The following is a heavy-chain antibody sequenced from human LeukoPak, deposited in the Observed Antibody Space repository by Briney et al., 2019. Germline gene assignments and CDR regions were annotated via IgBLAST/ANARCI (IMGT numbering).Heavy chain of an antibody. Sequence: GGSLRLSCAASGFTFSSYAMSWVRQAPGKGLEWVSAISGSGGSTYYADSVKGRFTISRDNSKNTLYLQMNSLRAEDTAVYYCAKDIKVSLWFGGFDYWGQGTLVTVSS. CDR2: ISGSGGST. J-gene: IGHJ4*02. D-gene: IGHD3-10*01. CDR1: GFTFSSYA. CDR3: AKDIKVSLWFGGFDY. V-gene: IGHV3-23*01.